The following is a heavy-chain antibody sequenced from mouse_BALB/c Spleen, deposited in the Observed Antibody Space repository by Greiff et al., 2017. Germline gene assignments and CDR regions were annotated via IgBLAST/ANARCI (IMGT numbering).Heavy chain of an antibody. CDR3: TREVDGYGQAWFAY. J-gene: IGHJ3*01. V-gene: IGHV1-15*01. Sequence: VQLQQSGAELVRPGASVTLSCKASGYTFTDYEMHWVKQTPVHGLEWIGAIDPETGGTAYNQKFKGKATLTADKSSSTAYMELRSLTSEDSAVYYCTREVDGYGQAWFAYWGQGTLVTVSA. D-gene: IGHD2-2*01. CDR1: GYTFTDYE. CDR2: IDPETGGT.